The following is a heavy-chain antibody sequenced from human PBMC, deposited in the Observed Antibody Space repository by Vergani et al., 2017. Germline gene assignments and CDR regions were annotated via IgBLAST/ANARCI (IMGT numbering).Heavy chain of an antibody. V-gene: IGHV4-4*07. CDR3: ARDTCHFDSENYDDVFDS. D-gene: IGHD3-16*01. Sequence: QVQLQESGPGLVKPSETLSLTCIVSGGSISPYYWSWIRQPAGKGLEWIGRIYTSESTNYNPSLKSRVTMSVDTSKNQFSLKLSSVTAADKAVDYCARDTCHFDSENYDDVFDSWGQETMVIVSS. J-gene: IGHJ3*02. CDR2: IYTSEST. CDR1: GGSISPYY.